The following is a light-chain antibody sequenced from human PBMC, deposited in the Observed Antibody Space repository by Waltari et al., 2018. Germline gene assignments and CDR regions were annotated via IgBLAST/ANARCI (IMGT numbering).Light chain of an antibody. CDR1: QSISSNY. V-gene: IGKV3-20*01. CDR2: GAS. Sequence: EIVLTQSPGTLSLSPGERATLSCRASQSISSNYLVWYQQRTGQAPRLLIYGASSRATGIPDRFSGSWSGTDFTLTISRLEPEDFAVYYCQQFGDSPPFTFGQGTKREIK. J-gene: IGKJ2*01. CDR3: QQFGDSPPFT.